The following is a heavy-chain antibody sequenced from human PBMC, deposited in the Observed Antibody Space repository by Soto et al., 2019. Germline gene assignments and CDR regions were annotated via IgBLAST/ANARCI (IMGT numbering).Heavy chain of an antibody. D-gene: IGHD4-17*01. J-gene: IGHJ4*02. CDR2: ISAYDGNT. CDR1: GYTFTSYG. CDR3: ARVGPSTVVTRSRTKNFDY. Sequence: ASVKVSCKASGYTFTSYGISWVRQAPGQGLEWMGWISAYDGNTNYAQKLQGRVTMTTDTSTSTAYMELRSLRSDDTAVYYCARVGPSTVVTRSRTKNFDYWGQGTLVTVSS. V-gene: IGHV1-18*01.